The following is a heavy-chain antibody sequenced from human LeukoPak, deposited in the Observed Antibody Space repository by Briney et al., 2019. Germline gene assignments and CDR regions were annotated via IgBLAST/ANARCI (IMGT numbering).Heavy chain of an antibody. D-gene: IGHD6-13*01. V-gene: IGHV3-23*01. Sequence: GGSLRLSCAASGFTFSSYAMSWVHQAPGKGLEWVSAISGSGGRTYYADSVKGRFTISRDNSKNTLYLQMNSLRAEDTAVYYCAKRYSSSWYYFDYWGQGTLVTVSS. J-gene: IGHJ4*02. CDR2: ISGSGGRT. CDR1: GFTFSSYA. CDR3: AKRYSSSWYYFDY.